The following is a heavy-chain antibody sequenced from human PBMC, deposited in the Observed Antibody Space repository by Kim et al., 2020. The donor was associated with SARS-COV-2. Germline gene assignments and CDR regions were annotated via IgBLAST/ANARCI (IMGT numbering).Heavy chain of an antibody. CDR3: ARDHYDSSGYDHFDY. D-gene: IGHD3-22*01. J-gene: IGHJ4*02. CDR2: IKQDGSEK. V-gene: IGHV3-7*03. CDR1: GFTFSSYW. Sequence: GGSLRLSCAASGFTFSSYWMSWVRQAPGKGLEWVANIKQDGSEKYYVDSVKGRFTISRDNAKNSLYLQMNSLRAEDTAVYYCARDHYDSSGYDHFDYWGQGTLVTVSS.